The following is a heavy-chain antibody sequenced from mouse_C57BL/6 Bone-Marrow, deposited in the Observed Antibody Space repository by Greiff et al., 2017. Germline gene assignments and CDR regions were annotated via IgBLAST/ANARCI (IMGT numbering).Heavy chain of an antibody. CDR2: IDPEIGDT. Sequence: LQQSGAELVRPGASVKLSCTASGFNIKDDYIHWVKQRPEQGLEWIGWIDPEIGDTEYASKFQGKATITSDTSSNTAYLQLSSLTSEDTAVYYCSSFDGNSFDFWGQGTPLTVAS. J-gene: IGHJ2*01. D-gene: IGHD2-3*01. CDR1: GFNIKDDY. CDR3: SSFDGNSFDF. V-gene: IGHV14-4*01.